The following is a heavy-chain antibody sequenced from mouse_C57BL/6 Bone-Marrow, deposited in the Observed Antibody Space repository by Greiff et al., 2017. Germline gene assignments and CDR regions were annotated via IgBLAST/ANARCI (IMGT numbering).Heavy chain of an antibody. CDR2: IDPSDSET. J-gene: IGHJ4*01. Sequence: QVQLQQPGAELVRPGSSVKLSCKASGYTFTSYWMHWVKQRPIQGLEWIGNIDPSDSETHYNQKFKDKATLTVDKSSSTAYMQLSSLTSEDSAVYYCARLTTTTLADYWGQGTSVTVSS. D-gene: IGHD2-12*01. CDR3: ARLTTTTLADY. CDR1: GYTFTSYW. V-gene: IGHV1-52*01.